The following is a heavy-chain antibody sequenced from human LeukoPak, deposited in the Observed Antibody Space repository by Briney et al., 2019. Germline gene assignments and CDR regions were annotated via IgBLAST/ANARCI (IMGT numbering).Heavy chain of an antibody. J-gene: IGHJ5*02. V-gene: IGHV3-53*01. CDR2: IYPDGST. Sequence: GGSLRLSCEASGFIVSSNYMSWVRRAPGKGLEWVSVIYPDGSTNYADSVKGRFTISRDNSKNTLYLQMNSLRAEDTAVYYCAKRVVTTWENWFDPWGQGTLVTVSS. CDR1: GFIVSSNY. D-gene: IGHD4-17*01. CDR3: AKRVVTTWENWFDP.